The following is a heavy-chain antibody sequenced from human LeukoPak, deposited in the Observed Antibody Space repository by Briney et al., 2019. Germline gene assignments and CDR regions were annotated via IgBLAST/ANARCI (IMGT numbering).Heavy chain of an antibody. J-gene: IGHJ4*02. CDR1: GYTFSGHC. CDR2: INPTGGST. Sequence: ASVKVSCKASGYTFSGHCLHWVRQAPGQGLEWMGIINPTGGSTTYAQKFQGRVTMTRDTSTSTVYMELSSLRSDDTAVYYCARTAARRFDYWGQGTLVTVSS. D-gene: IGHD6-6*01. V-gene: IGHV1-46*01. CDR3: ARTAARRFDY.